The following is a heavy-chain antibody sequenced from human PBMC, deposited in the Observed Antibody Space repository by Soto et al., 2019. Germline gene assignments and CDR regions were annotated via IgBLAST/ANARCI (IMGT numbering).Heavy chain of an antibody. CDR2: INHSGST. CDR1: GGSFSGYY. D-gene: IGHD3-22*01. J-gene: IGHJ5*02. Sequence: PSETLSLTCAVYGGSFSGYYWSWIRQPPGKGLEWIGEINHSGSTNYNPSLKSRVTISVDTSKNQFSLKLSSVTAADTAVYYCARYYYDSSGSNWFDPWGQGTLVTVSS. CDR3: ARYYYDSSGSNWFDP. V-gene: IGHV4-34*01.